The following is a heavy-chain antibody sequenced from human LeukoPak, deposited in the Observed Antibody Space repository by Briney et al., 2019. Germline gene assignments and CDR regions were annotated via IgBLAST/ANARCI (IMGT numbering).Heavy chain of an antibody. CDR1: VVSMNGYY. Sequence: PSETLSLTCSVSVVSMNGYYWSWLRQSAGNRLEWIASVYHSGTSNYNPSLRSRVTISVDTSKNQFSLRVNSVTAADTALYYCARDRSGHIYGRFDSWGQGALVTVSS. CDR3: ARDRSGHIYGRFDS. D-gene: IGHD5-18*01. V-gene: IGHV4-59*01. CDR2: VYHSGTS. J-gene: IGHJ4*02.